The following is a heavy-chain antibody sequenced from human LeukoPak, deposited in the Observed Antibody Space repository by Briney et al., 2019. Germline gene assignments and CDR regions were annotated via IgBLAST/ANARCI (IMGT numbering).Heavy chain of an antibody. J-gene: IGHJ4*02. CDR1: GVSISSSSFH. CDR2: IYYSGST. CDR3: ARGGIFGVVKKIKNYFDY. Sequence: SETLSLTCTVSGVSISSSSFHWGWIRQPPGKGLEWIGSIYYSGSTYYNPSLKSRVTISVDTSKYQFSLKLSSVTAADTAVYYCARGGIFGVVKKIKNYFDYWGQGTLVTVSS. D-gene: IGHD3-3*01. V-gene: IGHV4-39*01.